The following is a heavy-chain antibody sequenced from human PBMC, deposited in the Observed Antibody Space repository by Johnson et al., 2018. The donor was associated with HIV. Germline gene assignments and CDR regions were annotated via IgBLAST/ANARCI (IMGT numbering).Heavy chain of an antibody. V-gene: IGHV3-48*04. CDR1: GFTFSSYA. CDR2: ISGSGGST. CDR3: ARELVIVATIFDAFDI. D-gene: IGHD5-12*01. Sequence: EVQLVESGGGVVQPGRSLRLSCAASGFTFSSYAMHWVRQAPGKGLEWVSSISGSGGSTYYADSVKGRFTISRDNAKNSLYLQMNSLRAEDTAVYYCARELVIVATIFDAFDIWGQGTMVTVSS. J-gene: IGHJ3*02.